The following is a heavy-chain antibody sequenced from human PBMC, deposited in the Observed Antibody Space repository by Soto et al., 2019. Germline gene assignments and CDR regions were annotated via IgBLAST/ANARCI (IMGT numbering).Heavy chain of an antibody. J-gene: IGHJ5*02. V-gene: IGHV1-18*01. CDR2: INVYNGNT. D-gene: IGHD3-10*01. CDR1: GYTFPNYG. CDR3: ARAFPPYGSGSYNWFDP. Sequence: QVQLVQSGAEVQKPGASVKVSCKASGYTFPNYGISWVRQAPGQGLEWMGWINVYNGNTYYAQKFQGRVTMTTDTSTSIAYMDLRSLRSDDTAVYDCARAFPPYGSGSYNWFDPWGQGTLVTVSS.